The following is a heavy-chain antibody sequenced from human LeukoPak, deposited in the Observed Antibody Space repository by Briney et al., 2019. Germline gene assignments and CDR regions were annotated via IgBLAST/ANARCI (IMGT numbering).Heavy chain of an antibody. CDR3: AKDKGGGVLWFGESSNWFDP. Sequence: GGSLRLSCAASGFTFSSYAMHWVRQAPGKGLEWVAVISYDGSNKYYADSVKGRFTISRDNSKNTLYLQMNSLRAEDTAVYYCAKDKGGGVLWFGESSNWFDPWGQGTLVTVSS. CDR1: GFTFSSYA. CDR2: ISYDGSNK. D-gene: IGHD3-10*01. J-gene: IGHJ5*02. V-gene: IGHV3-30*18.